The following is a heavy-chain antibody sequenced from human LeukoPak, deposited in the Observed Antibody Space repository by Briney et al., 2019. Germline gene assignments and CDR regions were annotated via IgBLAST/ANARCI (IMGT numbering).Heavy chain of an antibody. J-gene: IGHJ2*01. CDR3: AKVGIRISLIVVVFTTADDWYFDL. Sequence: GGSLRLSCAASVFTFRHYAMIWVRQAPGKGLEWVSGISGSVVRTYYADSVQGRLTLSRDNSKNTLYLQMECLRVEDTAVYYCAKVGIRISLIVVVFTTADDWYFDLWGRGTLVTVSS. CDR1: VFTFRHYA. V-gene: IGHV3-23*01. CDR2: ISGSVVRT. D-gene: IGHD3-22*01.